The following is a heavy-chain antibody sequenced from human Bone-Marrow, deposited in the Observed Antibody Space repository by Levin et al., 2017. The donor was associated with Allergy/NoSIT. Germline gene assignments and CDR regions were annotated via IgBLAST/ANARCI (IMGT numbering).Heavy chain of an antibody. Sequence: GGSLRLSCAASGFTFRSNWMHWIRQSPGKGLVWVSRISSDGGSTAYADAVRGRFTISRDNAKSTLYLQMNGLRAEDTAVYYCVSTVTTNAFDVWGRGTLVTVSS. V-gene: IGHV3-74*01. J-gene: IGHJ3*01. CDR3: VSTVTTNAFDV. D-gene: IGHD4-17*01. CDR1: GFTFRSNW. CDR2: ISSDGGST.